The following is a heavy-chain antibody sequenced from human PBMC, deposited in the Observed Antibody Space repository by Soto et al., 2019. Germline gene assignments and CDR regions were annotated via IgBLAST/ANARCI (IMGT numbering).Heavy chain of an antibody. D-gene: IGHD3-9*01. CDR1: GDSVSPHSAA. Sequence: SQSLALTCAISGDSVSPHSAAWNRIRQSPSRGLEWLGRTYYRSKWHYDYAGSVKSRLTITPDTSNNHYSLQPNSVTTEDTAVYYCVRQPVATLALDCLDVWGQGTTVTVSS. CDR2: TYYRSKWHY. J-gene: IGHJ6*02. V-gene: IGHV6-1*01. CDR3: VRQPVATLALDCLDV.